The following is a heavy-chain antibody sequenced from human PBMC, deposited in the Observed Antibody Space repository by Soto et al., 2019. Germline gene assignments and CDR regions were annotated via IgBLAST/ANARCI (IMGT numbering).Heavy chain of an antibody. D-gene: IGHD3-3*01. V-gene: IGHV5-51*01. CDR3: ARRVITIFGVVSDNWLNP. CDR1: GYSFTSYW. J-gene: IGHJ5*02. CDR2: IYPGDSDT. Sequence: PGESLKISCKGSGYSFTSYWIGWVRQMPGKGLEWMGIIYPGDSDTRYSPSFQGQVTISADKSISTAYLQWSSLKASDTAMYYCARRVITIFGVVSDNWLNPGGQGTLVTVSS.